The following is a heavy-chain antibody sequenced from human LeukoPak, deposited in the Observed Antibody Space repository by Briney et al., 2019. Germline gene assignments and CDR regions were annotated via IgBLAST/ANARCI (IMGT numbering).Heavy chain of an antibody. CDR2: IYPGDSNT. Sequence: GESLKISCKGSGYSITTYWIGWVRQMPGKGLEWMGIIYPGDSNTRYSPSFQGQVTISADKSISTAYLQWSSLKASDTAMYYCARLESNASGSYPGHCGQGTLVTVSS. CDR3: ARLESNASGSYPGH. J-gene: IGHJ4*02. D-gene: IGHD3-10*01. CDR1: GYSITTYW. V-gene: IGHV5-51*01.